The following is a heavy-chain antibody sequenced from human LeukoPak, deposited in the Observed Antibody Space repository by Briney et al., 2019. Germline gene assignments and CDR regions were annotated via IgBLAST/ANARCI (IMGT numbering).Heavy chain of an antibody. Sequence: GRSLRLSCAASGFAFNTYATHWVRQAPGQGLEWVALIWHDGSHKFYSNSVRGQFTISRDNSKNTASLQMNNLRPEDTAVYYCAREIFGSGNYPDFWGQGTLVTVSS. CDR1: GFAFNTYA. CDR3: AREIFGSGNYPDF. CDR2: IWHDGSHK. D-gene: IGHD3-10*01. V-gene: IGHV3-33*01. J-gene: IGHJ4*02.